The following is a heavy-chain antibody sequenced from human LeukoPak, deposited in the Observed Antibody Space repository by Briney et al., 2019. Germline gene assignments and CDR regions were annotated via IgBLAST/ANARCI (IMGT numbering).Heavy chain of an antibody. Sequence: SETLSLTCTVSGGSINSYYWSWIRQPAGKGLEWIGRIYSSGSTNYSPSLKSRLTMSVGTSKNQFSLKLSSVAAEDTAIYYCARDRDCSGGSCQGPFDPWGQGTQVTVSS. CDR2: IYSSGST. D-gene: IGHD2-15*01. V-gene: IGHV4-4*07. CDR3: ARDRDCSGGSCQGPFDP. CDR1: GGSINSYY. J-gene: IGHJ5*02.